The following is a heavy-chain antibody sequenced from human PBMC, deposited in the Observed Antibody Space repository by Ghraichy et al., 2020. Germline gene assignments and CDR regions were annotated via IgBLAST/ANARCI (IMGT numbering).Heavy chain of an antibody. CDR2: INHSGST. V-gene: IGHV4-34*01. J-gene: IGHJ4*02. Sequence: ESLNISCAVYGGSFSNYYWSWIRQSPGKGLEWIGEINHSGSTKYNPSLKSRVTISVDTSKNQFSLKLSSVTAADTAVYYCARPRIAAAGGRFDYWGQGTLVTVSS. CDR3: ARPRIAAAGGRFDY. CDR1: GGSFSNYY. D-gene: IGHD6-13*01.